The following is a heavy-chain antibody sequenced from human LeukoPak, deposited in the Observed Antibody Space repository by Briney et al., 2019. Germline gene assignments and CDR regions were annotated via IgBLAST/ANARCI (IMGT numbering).Heavy chain of an antibody. V-gene: IGHV3-23*01. CDR2: INDNGLNT. D-gene: IGHD6-19*01. CDR1: GFTFNNYG. J-gene: IGHJ4*02. CDR3: TKGDGGWYPIDS. Sequence: GASLRLSCAASGFTFNNYGMSWVRQAPGRGWGGSQTINDNGLNTHYADSVKGRFTISRDASKNTLHLQMNSLRVDDTALYYCTKGDGGWYPIDSWGQGILVIVSS.